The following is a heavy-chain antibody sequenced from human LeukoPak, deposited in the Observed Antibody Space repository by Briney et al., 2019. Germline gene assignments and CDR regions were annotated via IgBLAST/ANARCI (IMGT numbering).Heavy chain of an antibody. CDR1: GFTFSSYW. J-gene: IGHJ4*02. Sequence: PGGSLRLSCAASGFTFSSYWMSWVRQAPGKGLEWVANIKQDGSEKYYVDSVKGRFTISRDNAKNSLYLQMNSLRAEDTAVYYCARVVVVPAAYYFDYWGQGTLVTVSS. V-gene: IGHV3-7*01. D-gene: IGHD2-2*01. CDR2: IKQDGSEK. CDR3: ARVVVVPAAYYFDY.